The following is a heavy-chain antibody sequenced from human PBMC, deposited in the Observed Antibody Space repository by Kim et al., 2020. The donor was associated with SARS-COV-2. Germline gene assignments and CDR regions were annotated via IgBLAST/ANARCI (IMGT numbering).Heavy chain of an antibody. CDR3: ARGLDTSIAAPGDY. D-gene: IGHD5-18*01. V-gene: IGHV1-2*06. J-gene: IGHJ4*02. CDR2: MNPNSGVT. Sequence: ASVKVYCKASGYTFSDYYINWVRQAPGQGLEWMGRMNPNSGVTNSAEKFQGSVTMTRDTSISAAYMEMSNLRSDDTAVYYCARGLDTSIAAPGDYWGQGTLVTVSS. CDR1: GYTFSDYY.